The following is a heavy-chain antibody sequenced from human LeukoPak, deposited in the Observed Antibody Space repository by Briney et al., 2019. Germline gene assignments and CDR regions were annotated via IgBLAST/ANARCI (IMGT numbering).Heavy chain of an antibody. CDR2: IYTRGST. V-gene: IGHV4-61*02. CDR3: ARDHYKESWFKD. D-gene: IGHD3-10*01. Sequence: KPSETLSLTCTVSGRSISSGSYYWSWIRQPAGKGLERIGRIYTRGSTNYNPSLKTRPPISVDTSKNQFSLKVTTMTAADTAVDYCARDHYKESWFKDWGQGTLVTVSS. CDR1: GRSISSGSYY. J-gene: IGHJ4*02.